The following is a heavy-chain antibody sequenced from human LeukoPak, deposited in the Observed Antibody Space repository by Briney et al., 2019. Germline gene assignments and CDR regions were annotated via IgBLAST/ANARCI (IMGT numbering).Heavy chain of an antibody. V-gene: IGHV3-9*01. CDR2: ISWNSGSI. Sequence: GGSLRLSCAASGFTFDDYAMHWVRQAPGKGLEWVSGISWNSGSIGYADSVKGRFTISRDNAKDSLYLQMNSLRAEDTALYYCARDFVSPRYYYGSGSYFFDYWGQGTLVTVSS. CDR1: GFTFDDYA. CDR3: ARDFVSPRYYYGSGSYFFDY. D-gene: IGHD3-10*01. J-gene: IGHJ4*02.